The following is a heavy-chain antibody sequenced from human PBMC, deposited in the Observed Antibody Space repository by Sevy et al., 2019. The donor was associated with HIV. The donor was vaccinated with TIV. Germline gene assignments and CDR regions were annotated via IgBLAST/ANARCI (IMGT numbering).Heavy chain of an antibody. D-gene: IGHD6-19*01. Sequence: ASVKVSCKASGYTFTSYDINWVRQATGQGLEWMGWMNPNSGNTGYAQKFQGRVTMTRNTSISTAYMELSSLRSDDTAVYYCARGTGGSGVTWGYYYHYGMDVWGQGTTVTVSS. CDR2: MNPNSGNT. CDR3: ARGTGGSGVTWGYYYHYGMDV. V-gene: IGHV1-8*01. CDR1: GYTFTSYD. J-gene: IGHJ6*02.